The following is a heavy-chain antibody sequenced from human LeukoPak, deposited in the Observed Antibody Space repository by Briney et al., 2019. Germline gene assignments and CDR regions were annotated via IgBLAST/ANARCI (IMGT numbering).Heavy chain of an antibody. J-gene: IGHJ4*02. Sequence: GGSLRLSCAASGFTFSNYEMNWVRQAPGKGLEWVSYISRSGTTIHYADSVKGRFAISRDNAMNSLYLQMNSLRAEDTAVYYCASVEVALNYWGQGTLGTVSS. V-gene: IGHV3-48*03. CDR2: ISRSGTTI. CDR3: ASVEVALNY. CDR1: GFTFSNYE. D-gene: IGHD5-24*01.